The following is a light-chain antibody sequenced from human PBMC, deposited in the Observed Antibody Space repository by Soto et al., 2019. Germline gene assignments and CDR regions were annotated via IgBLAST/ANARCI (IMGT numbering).Light chain of an antibody. CDR1: SSNLGSNT. V-gene: IGLV1-44*01. Sequence: QSVLTQPPSASGTPGQRVTISCSGSSSNLGSNTVNWYQHLPGTAPKLLIYTNNQRPSGVPDRFSGSKSGTSASLAISGLQSEAEADYYCAAWDDSLNGVVFGGGTKLTVL. CDR2: TNN. J-gene: IGLJ2*01. CDR3: AAWDDSLNGVV.